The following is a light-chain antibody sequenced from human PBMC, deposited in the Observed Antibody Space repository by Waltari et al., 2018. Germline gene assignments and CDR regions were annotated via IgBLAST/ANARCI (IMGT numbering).Light chain of an antibody. CDR3: CAYAGSYTYV. Sequence: QSALTQPASVSGSPGQSITISCTGTKRGIGTYELVYWYQHHPGKAPKVIIYQDNKRPSGVSNRFSGSKSGNTASLTVSGLQAEDEADYYCCAYAGSYTYVFGGGTKVTV. CDR1: KRGIGTYEL. V-gene: IGLV2-23*01. CDR2: QDN. J-gene: IGLJ1*01.